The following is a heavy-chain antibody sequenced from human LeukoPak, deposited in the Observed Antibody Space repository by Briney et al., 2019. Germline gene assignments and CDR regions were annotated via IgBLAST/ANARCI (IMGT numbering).Heavy chain of an antibody. CDR2: IRSKAYGGTT. V-gene: IGHV3-49*04. CDR3: TRGYCSSTNCYSYS. J-gene: IGHJ4*02. Sequence: PGGSLRLSCTASGFTFGDYAMSWVRQAPGKGLEWVGFIRSKAYGGTTEYAASVKGRFTISRDDSKSIAYLQMNSLKTEDTAVYYCTRGYCSSTNCYSYSWGQGTLVTVSS. D-gene: IGHD2-2*02. CDR1: GFTFGDYA.